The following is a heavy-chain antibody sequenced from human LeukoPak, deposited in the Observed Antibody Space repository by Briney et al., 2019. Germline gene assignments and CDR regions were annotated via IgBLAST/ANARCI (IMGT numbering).Heavy chain of an antibody. J-gene: IGHJ4*02. CDR3: AREGGFYRPLDY. CDR1: GGSVSSTNW. V-gene: IGHV4-4*02. Sequence: SETLSLTCGVSGGSVSSTNWWTWIRQPPGKGLEWIGEVHLDGRTNFNPSLKSRLTMSVDLSENHVSLKLTSVTAADTAVYYCAREGGFYRPLDYSGQGTLVTVPS. CDR2: VHLDGRT. D-gene: IGHD6-25*01.